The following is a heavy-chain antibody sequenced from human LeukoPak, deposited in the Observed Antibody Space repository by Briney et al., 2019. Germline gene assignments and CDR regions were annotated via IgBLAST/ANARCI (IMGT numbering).Heavy chain of an antibody. J-gene: IGHJ4*02. CDR3: ARDSPDGSGTYYNDSPDY. D-gene: IGHD3-10*01. Sequence: ASVKVSCKASGYSFTGYDMNWARQAPGQGLEWMGWISAYNGNTNYRQKLQGRVTMTTDTSTSTAYMDLRSLRSDDTAIYYCARDSPDGSGTYYNDSPDYWGQGTLVTVSS. CDR1: GYSFTGYD. CDR2: ISAYNGNT. V-gene: IGHV1-18*04.